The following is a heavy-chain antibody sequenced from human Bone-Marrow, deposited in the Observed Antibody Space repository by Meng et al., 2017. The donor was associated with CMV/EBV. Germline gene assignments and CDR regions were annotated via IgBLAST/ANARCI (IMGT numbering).Heavy chain of an antibody. CDR1: GGSISSSSYY. Sequence: SETLSLTCTVSGGSISSSSYYWGWIRQPPGKGLEWIGYIYYSGSTNYNPSLKSRVTISVDTSKNQFSLKLSSVTAADTAVYYCARGNVDIVATMGTTYYFDYWGQGTLVTVSS. J-gene: IGHJ4*02. CDR2: IYYSGST. CDR3: ARGNVDIVATMGTTYYFDY. V-gene: IGHV4-61*05. D-gene: IGHD5-12*01.